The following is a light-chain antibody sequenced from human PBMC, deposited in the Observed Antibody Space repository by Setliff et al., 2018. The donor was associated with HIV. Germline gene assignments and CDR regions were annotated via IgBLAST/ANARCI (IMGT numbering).Light chain of an antibody. J-gene: IGLJ1*01. CDR1: SSDIGGYNS. V-gene: IGLV2-23*02. Sequence: QSVLTQPASVSGSPGQSITIPCTGTSSDIGGYNSVSWYQQHPDEAPKLMIYDVTKRPSGVSNRFSGSKSGNTASLTISGLQAEDEADYYCCSYADSNTFVFGTGTKVTVL. CDR3: CSYADSNTFV. CDR2: DVT.